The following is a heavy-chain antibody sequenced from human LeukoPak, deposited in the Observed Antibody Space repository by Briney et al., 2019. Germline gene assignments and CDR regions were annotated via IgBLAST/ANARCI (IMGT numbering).Heavy chain of an antibody. CDR1: GGSISSYY. CDR3: ARSPLLREVEPHYGMDV. D-gene: IGHD3-16*01. V-gene: IGHV4-4*07. Sequence: SETLSLTCTVSGGSISSYYWSWIRQPAGKGLEWIGRIYTSGSTNYNPSLKSRVTMSGDTSKNQFSLKLSSVTAADTAVYYCARSPLLREVEPHYGMDVWGQGTTVTVSS. J-gene: IGHJ6*02. CDR2: IYTSGST.